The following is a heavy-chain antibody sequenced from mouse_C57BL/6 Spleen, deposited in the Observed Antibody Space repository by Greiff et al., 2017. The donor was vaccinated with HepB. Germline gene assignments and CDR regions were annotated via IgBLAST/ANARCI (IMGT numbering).Heavy chain of an antibody. CDR3: ARAGRLGHAMDY. D-gene: IGHD4-1*01. CDR1: GFTFSDYY. CDR2: INYDGSST. Sequence: EVKLMESEGGLVQPGSSMKLSCTASGFTFSDYYMAWVRQVPEKGLEWVANINYDGSSTYYLDSLKSRFIISRDNAKNSLYLQMSSLKSEDTATYYCARAGRLGHAMDYWGQGTSVTVSS. J-gene: IGHJ4*01. V-gene: IGHV5-16*01.